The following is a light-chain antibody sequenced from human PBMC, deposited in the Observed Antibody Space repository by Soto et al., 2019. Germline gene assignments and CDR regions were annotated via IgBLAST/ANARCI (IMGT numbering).Light chain of an antibody. J-gene: IGKJ5*01. CDR1: QSVNSDY. V-gene: IGKV3-20*01. CDR2: GAS. Sequence: EIVLTQSPVTLSLSPGERATLSRRASQSVNSDYLAWFQQKPGQAPRLLIYGASTRTTGIPDRFSGSGSGTDFTLTIGRLEPGDFAVYYCLHYGGSPLTFGQGTRLEIK. CDR3: LHYGGSPLT.